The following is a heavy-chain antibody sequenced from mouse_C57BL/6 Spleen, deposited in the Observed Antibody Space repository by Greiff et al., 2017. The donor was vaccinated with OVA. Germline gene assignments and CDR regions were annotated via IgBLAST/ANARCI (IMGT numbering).Heavy chain of an antibody. CDR3: GRRGYCCYYFDY. J-gene: IGHJ2*01. CDR2: IDPSDSET. Sequence: QVQLQQPGAELVRPGSSVKLSCKASGYTFTSYWMHWVKQRPIQGLEWIGNIDPSDSETHYNQKFKDKATLTVDKSSSTAYMQLSSLTAEDSADYYCGRRGYCCYYFDYWGQGTTLTVSS. V-gene: IGHV1-52*01. CDR1: GYTFTSYW.